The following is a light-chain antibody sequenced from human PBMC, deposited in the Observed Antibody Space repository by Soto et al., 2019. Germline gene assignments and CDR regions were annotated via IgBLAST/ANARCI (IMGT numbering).Light chain of an antibody. J-gene: IGKJ5*01. CDR2: AAS. CDR3: QQRSNWPLT. V-gene: IGKV3D-20*02. Sequence: EIVMTQSPATLSVSPGERATLSCRVSQSVSSNLACYQQKPGQAPRLLIYAASSRATGIPDRFSGGGSGTDFTLTISRLEPEDFAVYYCQQRSNWPLTFGQGTRLEIK. CDR1: QSVSSN.